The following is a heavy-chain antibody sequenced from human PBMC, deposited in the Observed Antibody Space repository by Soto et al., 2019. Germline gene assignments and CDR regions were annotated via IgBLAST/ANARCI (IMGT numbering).Heavy chain of an antibody. V-gene: IGHV3-30*18. CDR1: GFTFSSYG. CDR3: AKDRRYDSSSSMDV. CDR2: ISYDGSNK. Sequence: QVQLVESGGGVVQPGRSLRLSCAASGFTFSSYGMHWVRQAPGKGLEWVAVISYDGSNKYYADSVKGRFTISRDNSKNTRYLQMNSLRAEDTAVYYCAKDRRYDSSSSMDVWGQGTTVTVSS. J-gene: IGHJ6*02. D-gene: IGHD6-13*01.